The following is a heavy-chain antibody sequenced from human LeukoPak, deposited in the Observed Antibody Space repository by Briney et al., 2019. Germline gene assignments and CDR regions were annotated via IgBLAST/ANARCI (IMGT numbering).Heavy chain of an antibody. CDR2: VNSDVSST. CDR3: ARVGTHGYTYGYYFDY. Sequence: PGGSLRLSCAASGFTFSSYWMHWVRQAPGKGLVWVSRVNSDVSSTTYADSVKGRFTISRDNAKNTLYLQMNSLRAEDTAVYYCARVGTHGYTYGYYFDYWGQGTLVTVSS. V-gene: IGHV3-74*01. J-gene: IGHJ4*02. CDR1: GFTFSSYW. D-gene: IGHD5-18*01.